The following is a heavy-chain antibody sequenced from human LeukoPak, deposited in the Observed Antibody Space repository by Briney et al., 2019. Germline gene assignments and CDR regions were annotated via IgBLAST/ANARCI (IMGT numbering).Heavy chain of an antibody. J-gene: IGHJ3*02. CDR3: ARAGGATDAFDI. CDR2: IYSGGST. D-gene: IGHD3-16*01. CDR1: GFTVSSNY. V-gene: IGHV3-66*01. Sequence: GGSLRLSCAASGFTVSSNYMSWVRQAPGKGLEWVSVIYSGGSTYYADSVKGRFTISRDNAKNSLYLQMNSLRAEDTAVYYCARAGGATDAFDIWGQGTMVTVSS.